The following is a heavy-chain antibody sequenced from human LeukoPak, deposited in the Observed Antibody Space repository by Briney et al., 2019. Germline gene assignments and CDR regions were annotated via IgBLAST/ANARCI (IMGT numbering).Heavy chain of an antibody. D-gene: IGHD6-13*01. CDR1: GYTFTGYY. J-gene: IGHJ4*02. CDR2: INPNSGGT. Sequence: ASVNVSCKASGYTFTGYYMHWVRQAPGQGHEWMGWINPNSGGTNYAQKFQGWVTMTRDTSISTAYMELSRLRSDDTAVYYCARGGAAADPFFDYWGQGTLVTVSS. CDR3: ARGGAAADPFFDY. V-gene: IGHV1-2*04.